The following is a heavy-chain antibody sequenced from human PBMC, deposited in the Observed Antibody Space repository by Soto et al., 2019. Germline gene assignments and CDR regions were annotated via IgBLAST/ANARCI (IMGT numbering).Heavy chain of an antibody. CDR1: GVSIKSGDNY. J-gene: IGHJ5*01. CDR3: ARNTSRLGWFDS. Sequence: QVQLQESGPGQVKPSQTLSLTCSVSGVSIKSGDNYWSWIRQPPGKGLEWIGNINDVGSTSYNPSRTSRVSMSVDTPKTQFPRTLTSVTAADTAVYYCARNTSRLGWFDSWGQGTLVTVSS. CDR2: INDVGST. V-gene: IGHV4-30-4*08. D-gene: IGHD7-27*01.